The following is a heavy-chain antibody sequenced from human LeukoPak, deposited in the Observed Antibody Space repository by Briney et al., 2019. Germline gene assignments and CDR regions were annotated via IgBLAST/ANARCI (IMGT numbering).Heavy chain of an antibody. J-gene: IGHJ3*02. CDR1: GFTFSSYA. V-gene: IGHV3-30-3*01. CDR2: ISYDGSNK. CDR3: ARDQGYDSSGYLITDAFDI. D-gene: IGHD3-22*01. Sequence: PGRSLRLSCAASGFTFSSYAMHWVRQAPGKGLEWVAVISYDGSNKYYADSVKGRFTISRDNSKNTLYLQMNSLRAEDTAVYYCARDQGYDSSGYLITDAFDIWGQGTMVTVSP.